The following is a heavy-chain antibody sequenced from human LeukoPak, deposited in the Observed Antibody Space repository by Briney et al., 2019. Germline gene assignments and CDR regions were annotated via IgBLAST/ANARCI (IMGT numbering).Heavy chain of an antibody. CDR1: GFTFNSYS. J-gene: IGHJ4*02. V-gene: IGHV3-21*01. CDR3: ARDGGIAVAGPVAFDY. CDR2: ISSSSSYI. Sequence: GGSLRLSCAASGFTFNSYSMNWVRQAPGKGLEWVSSISSSSSYIYYADSVKGRFTISRDNAKNSLYLQMNSLRAEDTAVYYCARDGGIAVAGPVAFDYWGQGTLVTVSS. D-gene: IGHD6-19*01.